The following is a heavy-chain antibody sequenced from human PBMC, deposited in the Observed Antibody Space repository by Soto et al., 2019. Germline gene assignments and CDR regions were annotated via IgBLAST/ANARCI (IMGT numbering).Heavy chain of an antibody. CDR3: ARDSSCWSGYYGMDV. CDR2: MYYSGST. D-gene: IGHD3-3*01. J-gene: IGHJ6*02. CDR1: GGSISSGGYY. Sequence: SETLSLTCTVSGGSISSGGYYWSWIRPHPGKGLEWIGYMYYSGSTYYNPSLKSRVTISVDTSKNQFSLKLSSVTAADTAVYYRARDSSCWSGYYGMDVWGQGTTVTVSS. V-gene: IGHV4-31*03.